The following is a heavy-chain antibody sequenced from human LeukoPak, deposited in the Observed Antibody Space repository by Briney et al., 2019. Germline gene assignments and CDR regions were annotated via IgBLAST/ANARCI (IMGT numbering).Heavy chain of an antibody. CDR2: INHSGST. V-gene: IGHV4-34*01. CDR1: GGSFSGYY. J-gene: IGHJ6*03. CDR3: ARHPRRLPGTYYYGSGSKNYYYYMDV. D-gene: IGHD3-10*01. Sequence: PSETLSLTCAVYGGSFSGYYWSWIRQPPGKGLEWIGEINHSGSTNYNPSLKSRVTISVDTSKNQFSLKLSSVTAADTAVYYCARHPRRLPGTYYYGSGSKNYYYYMDVWGKGTTVTISS.